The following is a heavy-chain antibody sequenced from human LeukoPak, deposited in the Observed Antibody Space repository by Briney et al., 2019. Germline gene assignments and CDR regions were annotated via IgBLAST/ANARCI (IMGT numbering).Heavy chain of an antibody. CDR2: NYYSGST. CDR1: GGSISSSSYY. J-gene: IGHJ4*02. D-gene: IGHD3-22*01. V-gene: IGHV4-39*07. Sequence: SETLSLTCTVSGGSISSSSYYWDWIRQPPGKRLEWIGSNYYSGSTYYNPSLKSRVTISVDTSKNQFSLKLSSVTAADTAVYYCARDGRGPRLPAMIDFDYWGQGTLVTVSS. CDR3: ARDGRGPRLPAMIDFDY.